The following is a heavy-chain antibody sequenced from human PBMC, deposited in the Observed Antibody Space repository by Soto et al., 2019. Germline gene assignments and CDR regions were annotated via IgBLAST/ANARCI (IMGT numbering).Heavy chain of an antibody. CDR3: ARHNGPLYVGYYYDMDV. Sequence: SETLSLTCTVSGGSISTYYWSWIRQPPGKGLEWIGYVYYSGTTNYNPSLKSRVTISVDTSKNQFSLKLSSVTAADTAVYYCARHNGPLYVGYYYDMDVWGQGTTVTVSS. D-gene: IGHD3-16*01. J-gene: IGHJ6*02. CDR2: VYYSGTT. CDR1: GGSISTYY. V-gene: IGHV4-59*08.